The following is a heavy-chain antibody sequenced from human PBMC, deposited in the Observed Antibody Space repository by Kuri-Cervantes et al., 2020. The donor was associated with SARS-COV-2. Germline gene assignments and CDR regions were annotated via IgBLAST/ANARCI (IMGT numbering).Heavy chain of an antibody. V-gene: IGHV1-2*02. D-gene: IGHD5-12*01. CDR1: GYTFTGYY. J-gene: IGHJ4*02. Sequence: GGSLRLSCKASGYTFTGYYMHWVRQAPGQGLEWMGWINPNSGGTNYAQKFQGRVTMTRDTSISTAYMELSRLRSDDTAVYYCARTSRGYGYEYYFDYWGQGTPVTVSS. CDR3: ARTSRGYGYEYYFDY. CDR2: INPNSGGT.